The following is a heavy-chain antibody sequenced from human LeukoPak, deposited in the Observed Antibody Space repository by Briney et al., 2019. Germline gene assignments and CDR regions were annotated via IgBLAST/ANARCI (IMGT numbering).Heavy chain of an antibody. CDR2: INHSGST. V-gene: IGHV4-34*01. D-gene: IGHD7-27*01. CDR3: ARVTFNWVLYYYYGMDV. J-gene: IGHJ6*04. Sequence: PSETLSLTCAVYGGSFSGYYWSWIRQPPGKGLEWIGEINHSGSTNYNPSLKSRVTISVDTSKNQFSLKLSSVTAADTAVYYCARVTFNWVLYYYYGMDVWGKGTTVTVSS. CDR1: GGSFSGYY.